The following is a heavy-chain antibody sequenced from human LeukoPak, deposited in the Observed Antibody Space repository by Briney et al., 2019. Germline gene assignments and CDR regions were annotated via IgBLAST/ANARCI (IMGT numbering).Heavy chain of an antibody. D-gene: IGHD1-14*01. J-gene: IGHJ3*02. CDR3: ARAGDRLFAYDI. V-gene: IGHV4-31*03. CDR2: IYNSGTT. Sequence: SSETLSLTCTVSGVSISSGGYYWSWIRQHPGKGLEWIGYIYNSGTTYYNPSLRSRLTISADTSNNQFSLKLSSVTAADTAVYYCARAGDRLFAYDIWGPGTMVTVSS. CDR1: GVSISSGGYY.